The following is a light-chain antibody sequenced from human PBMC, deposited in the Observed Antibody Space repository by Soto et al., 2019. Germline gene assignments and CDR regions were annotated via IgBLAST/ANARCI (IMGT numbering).Light chain of an antibody. J-gene: IGLJ1*01. CDR1: SSDFGSYNY. CDR3: SSYKSTSTPYV. Sequence: QSVLTQPASVSGSPGQSITISCTGTSSDFGSYNYVSWYQQHPGKAPKLIIYDVTNRPAGISSRFSASKSGDTASLTISVLQAGDEADYFCSSYKSTSTPYVFGTGTKVTVL. CDR2: DVT. V-gene: IGLV2-14*03.